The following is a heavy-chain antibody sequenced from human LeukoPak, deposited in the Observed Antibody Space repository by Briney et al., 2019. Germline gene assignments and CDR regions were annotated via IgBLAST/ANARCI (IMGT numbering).Heavy chain of an antibody. Sequence: ASVXVSCKASGYTFTDYYIHWVRRAPGQGLEGMGWINPRSGGTKCTQKFQGRVTMNRDTSKRTVYMDVSGLTCEDTAVYYCPTDNYGTLDYWGQGPLVTVSS. V-gene: IGHV1-2*02. CDR2: INPRSGGT. CDR1: GYTFTDYY. J-gene: IGHJ4*02. D-gene: IGHD3-16*01. CDR3: PTDNYGTLDY.